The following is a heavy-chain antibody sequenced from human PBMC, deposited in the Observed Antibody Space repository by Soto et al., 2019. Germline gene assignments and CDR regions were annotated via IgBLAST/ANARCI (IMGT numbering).Heavy chain of an antibody. J-gene: IGHJ6*02. CDR1: GFTFSSYG. CDR3: AKDPHSGYSCSWSRGMDV. V-gene: IGHV3-30*18. CDR2: ISYDGSNK. D-gene: IGHD6-13*01. Sequence: QVQLVESGGGVVQPGRSLRLSCAASGFTFSSYGMHWVRQAPGKGLEWVAVISYDGSNKYYADSVKGRFTISRENSKNTLYLRMNSLRAEDTAVYYGAKDPHSGYSCSWSRGMDVWGQGTTVTVSS.